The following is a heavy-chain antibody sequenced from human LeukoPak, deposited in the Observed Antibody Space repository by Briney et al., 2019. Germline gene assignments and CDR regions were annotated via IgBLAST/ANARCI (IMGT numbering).Heavy chain of an antibody. CDR2: IYTSGST. V-gene: IGHV4-61*02. CDR1: GGSISSGSYY. CDR3: AREGDLTGYGDAFDI. J-gene: IGHJ3*02. D-gene: IGHD3-9*01. Sequence: PSETLSLTCTVSGGSISSGSYYWSWIRQPAGKGLEWIGRIYTSGSTNYNPSLKSRVTISVDTSKNQFSLKLSSVTAADTAVYYCAREGDLTGYGDAFDIWGQGTMVTVSS.